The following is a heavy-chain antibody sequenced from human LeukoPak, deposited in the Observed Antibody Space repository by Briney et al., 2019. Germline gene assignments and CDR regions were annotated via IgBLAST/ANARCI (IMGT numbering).Heavy chain of an antibody. D-gene: IGHD3-16*01. J-gene: IGHJ5*02. Sequence: PSETLSITCAVYGGSFSGYYWSWIRQPPGKGMEWIGEINHSGSTNYNASLKSRVTISLDTSKNQLSLKLTSVTAADTAVYYCARGEPLRLGELGYFDPWGQGTLVTVPS. CDR2: INHSGST. CDR3: ARGEPLRLGELGYFDP. V-gene: IGHV4-34*01. CDR1: GGSFSGYY.